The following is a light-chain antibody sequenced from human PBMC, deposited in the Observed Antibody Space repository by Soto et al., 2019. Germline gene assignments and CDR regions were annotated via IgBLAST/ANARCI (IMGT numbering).Light chain of an antibody. V-gene: IGLV2-14*01. J-gene: IGLJ2*01. CDR2: DVS. Sequence: QSVLTQPASVSGSPGQSIAISCTGTSGDVGSYNFVPWYQQHPGKAPKLMIYDVSARPPGVSNRFSGSKSGNTASLTISGLQAEDEADYYCSSYTSTSTLVFGGGTKVTVL. CDR3: SSYTSTSTLV. CDR1: SGDVGSYNF.